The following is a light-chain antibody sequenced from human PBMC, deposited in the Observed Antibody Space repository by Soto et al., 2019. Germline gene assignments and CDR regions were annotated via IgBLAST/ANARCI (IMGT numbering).Light chain of an antibody. Sequence: EIVLTQSPSTLSISSGEIATLSCTASQSISNNLAWYQQKPGQPPRLLMYGASTWATGIPVRFSGSGSGTDFTLTISSLQSEDFAIYYCQQYNTWTWTFGQGTKVDI. V-gene: IGKV3-15*01. J-gene: IGKJ1*01. CDR3: QQYNTWTWT. CDR1: QSISNN. CDR2: GAS.